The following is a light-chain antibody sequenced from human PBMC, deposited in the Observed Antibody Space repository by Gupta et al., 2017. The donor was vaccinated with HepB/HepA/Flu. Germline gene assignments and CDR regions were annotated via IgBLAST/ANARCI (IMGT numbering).Light chain of an antibody. J-gene: IGLJ3*02. V-gene: IGLV10-54*04. Sequence: HAGLTQPPSVSKGLRQTATLTCPGNSNNVGNQGAAWLQQHQGHPPKLLSDRNNNRPSGMSERFSASRSGNTASLTITGLQPEDEADYYCSAWDSSLSAWVFGGGTKLTVL. CDR3: SAWDSSLSAWV. CDR2: RNN. CDR1: SNNVGNQG.